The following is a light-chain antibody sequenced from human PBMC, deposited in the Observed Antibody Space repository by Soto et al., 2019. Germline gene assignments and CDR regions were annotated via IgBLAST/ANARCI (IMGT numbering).Light chain of an antibody. Sequence: ESVLTQSPGTLSLSPGERATLSCRASQSVSSSYLAWYQQKPGQAPRLLIYGASSRATGIPDRFDGSGSGTDFTLTISRLEPEDFVAYYCRQNGSLPWTFGQGTRWISN. CDR3: RQNGSLPWT. CDR2: GAS. V-gene: IGKV3-20*01. CDR1: QSVSSSY. J-gene: IGKJ1*01.